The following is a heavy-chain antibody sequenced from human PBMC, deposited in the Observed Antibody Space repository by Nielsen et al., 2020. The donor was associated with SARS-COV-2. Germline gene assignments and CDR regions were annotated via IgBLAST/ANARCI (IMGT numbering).Heavy chain of an antibody. V-gene: IGHV3-48*01. CDR3: ARDRDQQLVYYYYGMDV. J-gene: IGHJ6*02. CDR1: GFTFSSYS. Sequence: GESLKISCAASGFTFSSYSMNWVRQAPGKGLEWVSYISSSSSTIYYADSVKGRFTISRDNAKNSLYLQMNSLRAEDTAVYYCARDRDQQLVYYYYGMDVWGQGTTVTVSS. CDR2: ISSSSSTI. D-gene: IGHD6-13*01.